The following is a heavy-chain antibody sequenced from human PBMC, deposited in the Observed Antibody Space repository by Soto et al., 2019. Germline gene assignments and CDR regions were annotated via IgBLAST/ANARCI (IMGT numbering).Heavy chain of an antibody. CDR3: ARESEDLTSNFDY. CDR2: ISSTTNYI. V-gene: IGHV3-21*01. CDR1: GFTFTRYS. J-gene: IGHJ4*02. Sequence: EVQLVESGGGLVKPGGSLRLSCAASGFTFTRYSMNWVRQAPGKGLEWVSSISSTTNYIYYADSMKGRFTVSRDNAKNSVYLEMNRLSAEDTALYYCARESEDLTSNFDYWGQGTLVTVSS.